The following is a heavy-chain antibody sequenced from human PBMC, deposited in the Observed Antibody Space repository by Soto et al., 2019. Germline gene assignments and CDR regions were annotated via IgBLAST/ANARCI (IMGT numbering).Heavy chain of an antibody. CDR2: INHSGST. D-gene: IGHD4-17*01. Sequence: PSETLSLTCAVYGGSFSGYYWSWIRQPPGKGLEWIGEINHSGSTNYNPSLKSRVTISVDTSKNQFSLKLSSVTAADTAVYYCARGRIYGARPSHWYFDLWGRGTLVTVSS. CDR1: GGSFSGYY. J-gene: IGHJ2*01. V-gene: IGHV4-34*01. CDR3: ARGRIYGARPSHWYFDL.